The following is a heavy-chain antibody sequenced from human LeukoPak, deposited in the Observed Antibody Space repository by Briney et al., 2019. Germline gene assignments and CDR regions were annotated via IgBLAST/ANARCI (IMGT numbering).Heavy chain of an antibody. CDR1: GYSISSGYY. CDR2: IYHSGGT. CDR3: ARDRGGSERAFDI. J-gene: IGHJ3*02. D-gene: IGHD1-26*01. V-gene: IGHV4-38-2*02. Sequence: SETLSLTCTVSGYSISSGYYWGWIRQPPGKGLEWIGSIYHSGGTYYNPSLKSRVTISVDTSKNQFSLKLSSVTAADTAVYYCARDRGGSERAFDIWGQGTMVTVSS.